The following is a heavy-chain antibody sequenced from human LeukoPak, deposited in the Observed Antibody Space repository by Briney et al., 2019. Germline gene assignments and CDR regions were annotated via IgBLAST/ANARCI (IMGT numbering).Heavy chain of an antibody. Sequence: GGSLRLSCAASGFPFSTYDMHWVRQAPGKGLEGGAFVRYGGTNKYYADSVKGRFTISRDNSKNTLYLQMNSLRAEDTAVYYCAKGLAAAGTCYFDYWGQGTLVTVSS. CDR2: VRYGGTNK. V-gene: IGHV3-30*02. CDR3: AKGLAAAGTCYFDY. CDR1: GFPFSTYD. D-gene: IGHD6-13*01. J-gene: IGHJ4*02.